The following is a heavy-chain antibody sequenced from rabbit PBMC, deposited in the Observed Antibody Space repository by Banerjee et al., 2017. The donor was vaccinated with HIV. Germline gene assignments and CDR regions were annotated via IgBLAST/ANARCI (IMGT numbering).Heavy chain of an antibody. CDR3: ARDGAGDADYGPYYLTL. Sequence: HLKESGGGLVQPGGSLKLSCTASGFTLSSYYMNWVRQAPGKGLEWIGYIDPVFGITYYANWVNGRFSISRENAQNTVFLQMTSLTAADTATYFCARDGAGDADYGPYYLTLWGPGTLVTVS. CDR2: IDPVFGIT. J-gene: IGHJ4*01. D-gene: IGHD2-1*01. V-gene: IGHV1S7*01. CDR1: GFTLSSYY.